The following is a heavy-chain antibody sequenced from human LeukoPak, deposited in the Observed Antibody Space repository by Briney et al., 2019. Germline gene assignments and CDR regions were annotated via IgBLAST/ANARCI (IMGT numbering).Heavy chain of an antibody. J-gene: IGHJ3*02. Sequence: PGGSLRLSCAASGFTFSTYSMNWVHQAPGKGLEWVSYISSSSSTIYYADSVKGRFTISRDNAKNSLYLQMNSLRAEDTGVYYCARDGGGPDAYDIWGQGTMVTVSS. CDR3: ARDGGGPDAYDI. V-gene: IGHV3-48*01. CDR1: GFTFSTYS. CDR2: ISSSSSTI.